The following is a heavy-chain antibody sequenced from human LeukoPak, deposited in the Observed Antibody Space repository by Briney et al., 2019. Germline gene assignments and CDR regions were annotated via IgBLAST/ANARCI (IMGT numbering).Heavy chain of an antibody. D-gene: IGHD3-3*01. J-gene: IGHJ4*02. CDR1: GFTFSSYA. CDR3: AKVLFLGWLLAQEGYYFDY. Sequence: GGSLRLSCAASGFTFSSYAMIWVRQAPGKGREWVSAISGSGGNTYYADSVKGRFTISRDNSKNTLYLQMTSLRAEDTVVYYCAKVLFLGWLLAQEGYYFDYWGQGSLVTVSS. V-gene: IGHV3-23*01. CDR2: ISGSGGNT.